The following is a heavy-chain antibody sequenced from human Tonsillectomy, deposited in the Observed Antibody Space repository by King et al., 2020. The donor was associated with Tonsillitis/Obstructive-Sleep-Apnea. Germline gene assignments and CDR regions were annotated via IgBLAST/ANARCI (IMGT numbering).Heavy chain of an antibody. CDR2: IYYSGST. J-gene: IGHJ5*02. CDR1: GGSISSGGYY. V-gene: IGHV4-31*01. D-gene: IGHD2-15*01. CDR3: ARLVAENWFDP. Sequence: VQLQESGPGLVKPSQTLSLTCTVSGGSISSGGYYWSWIRQHPGKGLEWMGYIYYSGSTYYNPSLKSLVTISVDTSKNQFSLKLSSVTAADTAVYYCARLVAENWFDPWGQGTLVTVSS.